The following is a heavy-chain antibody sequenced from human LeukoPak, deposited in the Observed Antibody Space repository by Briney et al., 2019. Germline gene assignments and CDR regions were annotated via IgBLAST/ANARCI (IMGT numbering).Heavy chain of an antibody. CDR3: ARDRRVGATRDFDY. D-gene: IGHD1-26*01. CDR2: ISYDGSNK. CDR1: GFTFSSYA. Sequence: GGSLRLSCAASGFTFSSYAMHWVRQAPGKGLEWVAVISYDGSNKYYADSVKGRFTISRDNSKNTLYLQMNSLRAEDTAVYYCARDRRVGATRDFDYWGQGTLVTVSS. V-gene: IGHV3-30-3*01. J-gene: IGHJ4*02.